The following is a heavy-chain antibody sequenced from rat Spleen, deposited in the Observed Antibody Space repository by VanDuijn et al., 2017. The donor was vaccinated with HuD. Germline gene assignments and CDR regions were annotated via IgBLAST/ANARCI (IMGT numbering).Heavy chain of an antibody. CDR2: ISFEGSYT. Sequence: EVQLVESGGGLVQPGRSLKLSCPASGFTFSDYYMAWVRQAPKTGLEWVASISFEGSYTYYGDSVKGRFTISRDNARSTLNLHMDSLRSEDTAIYYCTRRGYLSDWYFDFWGPGTMVTVSS. V-gene: IGHV5-22*01. D-gene: IGHD4-4*01. CDR1: GFTFSDYY. CDR3: TRRGYLSDWYFDF. J-gene: IGHJ1*01.